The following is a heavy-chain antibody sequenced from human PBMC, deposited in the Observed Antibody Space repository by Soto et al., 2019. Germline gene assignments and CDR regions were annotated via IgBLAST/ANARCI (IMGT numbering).Heavy chain of an antibody. Sequence: PGGSLRLSCAASGLTVSNAYMAWVRQAPGMGLEWVSVIYDNGTTYYADSVKGRFTISRDTSTNTLSLQMDSLRAEDTAVYYCVRPLPSGRNYGLDVWGQGTRSPSP. CDR2: IYDNGTT. CDR3: VRPLPSGRNYGLDV. CDR1: GLTVSNAY. J-gene: IGHJ6*02. D-gene: IGHD3-10*01. V-gene: IGHV3-53*01.